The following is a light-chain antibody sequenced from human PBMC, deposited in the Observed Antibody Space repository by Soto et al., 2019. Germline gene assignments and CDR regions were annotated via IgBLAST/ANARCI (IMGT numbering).Light chain of an antibody. CDR2: SND. V-gene: IGLV1-44*01. CDR1: RSNIGSNT. Sequence: QAVLTQPLSASGTPGQRVTISCSGSRSNIGSNTVNWYQQLPGTAPKLLIYSNDQRRSGVPDRFSGSKSGTSASLAISGLQSEDEADYYCAAWDDSLNNVVFGGGTKLTVL. J-gene: IGLJ2*01. CDR3: AAWDDSLNNVV.